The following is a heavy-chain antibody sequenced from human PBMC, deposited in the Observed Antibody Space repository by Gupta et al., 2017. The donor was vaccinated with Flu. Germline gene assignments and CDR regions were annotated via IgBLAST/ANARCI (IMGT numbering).Heavy chain of an antibody. CDR2: ISYRGQT. D-gene: IGHD1-26*01. V-gene: IGHV4-59*01. Sequence: QVQLQESGPGLVKPSETLSLTCTVSADSNNRYEWNWIRQPPGKGLEWIGYISYRGQTEYNPSLKSRVTISFDTSKNHFSLRLNSVTAADTAVYYCASRTVGTTMTDFAYWGQGSLVTVSS. CDR3: ASRTVGTTMTDFAY. J-gene: IGHJ4*02. CDR1: ADSNNRYE.